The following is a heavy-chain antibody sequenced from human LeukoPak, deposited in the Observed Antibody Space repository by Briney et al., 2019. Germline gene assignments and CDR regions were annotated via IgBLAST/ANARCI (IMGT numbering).Heavy chain of an antibody. V-gene: IGHV4-61*02. J-gene: IGHJ5*02. D-gene: IGHD3-16*01. CDR2: IYTSGST. CDR3: ARDGGGGWFDP. Sequence: KSSETLSLTCTVSGGSISSGSYYWSWIRQPAGKGPEWIGRIYTSGSTNYNPSLKSRVTISVDTSKNQFSLKLSSVTAADTAVYYCARDGGGGWFDPWGQGTLVTVSS. CDR1: GGSISSGSYY.